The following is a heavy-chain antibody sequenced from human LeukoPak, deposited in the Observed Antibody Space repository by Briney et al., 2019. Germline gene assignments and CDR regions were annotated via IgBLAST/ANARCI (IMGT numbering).Heavy chain of an antibody. CDR2: LDSAGGGT. J-gene: IGHJ4*02. CDR3: ARGADFLTGYVTFDY. Sequence: PGGSLRPSCSASGFTFNRYPMHWVRQAPGKGLEWVSRLDSAGGGTNYADSVRGRFTIFRDNVKSTLYLQMNSLRAEDTAVYYCARGADFLTGYVTFDYWGQGSLVTVSS. D-gene: IGHD3-9*01. CDR1: GFTFNRYP. V-gene: IGHV3-74*01.